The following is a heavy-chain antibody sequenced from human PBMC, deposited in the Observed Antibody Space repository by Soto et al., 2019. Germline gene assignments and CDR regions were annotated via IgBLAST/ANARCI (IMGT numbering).Heavy chain of an antibody. CDR2: LGSDGGST. J-gene: IGHJ4*02. V-gene: IGHV3-23*01. CDR1: GFTFSNYA. Sequence: GGSLRLSCTASGFTFSNYAMSWVRQAPGKGLEWVSALGSDGGSTWYADSVKGRFVISRDNSKNTLYLQMNSLRAEDTAVYYCAKDRRTVDTAMCNWGQGTLVTVSS. CDR3: AKDRRTVDTAMCN. D-gene: IGHD5-18*01.